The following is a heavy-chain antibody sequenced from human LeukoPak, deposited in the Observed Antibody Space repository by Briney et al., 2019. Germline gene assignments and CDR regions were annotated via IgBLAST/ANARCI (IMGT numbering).Heavy chain of an antibody. V-gene: IGHV3-64D*06. CDR3: AKNDGNIWQPHS. CDR1: GFTFSNFV. J-gene: IGHJ4*02. Sequence: GGSLRLSCSTSGFTFSNFVMQWVRQTPGKGLEYVSVISTDGSQFYPDSVKGRFTIFRDNSKNTLYLQMNSLRPEDTAIYYCAKNDGNIWQPHSWGQGTLVTVSS. CDR2: ISTDGSQ.